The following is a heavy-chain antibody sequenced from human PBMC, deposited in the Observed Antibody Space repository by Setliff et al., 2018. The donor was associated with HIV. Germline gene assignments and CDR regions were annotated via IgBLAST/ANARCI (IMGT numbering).Heavy chain of an antibody. V-gene: IGHV3-23*01. CDR2: INGNGDSI. J-gene: IGHJ4*02. CDR3: AKDPRAAVATICDY. D-gene: IGHD5-12*01. Sequence: GGSLRLSCAASGFTFSSYSMSWVRQAPGKGLEWVSGINGNGDSIHYADSGKGRFTMSRGNSKNTLYLQMNSLRAEDTAVYYCAKDPRAAVATICDYWGQGTLVTVSS. CDR1: GFTFSSYS.